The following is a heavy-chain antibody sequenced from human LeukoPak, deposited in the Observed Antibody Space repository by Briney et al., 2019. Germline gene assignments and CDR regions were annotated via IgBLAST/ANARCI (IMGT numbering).Heavy chain of an antibody. CDR2: INDYTGDT. CDR3: ARGRIAKIVVVHSFPYGMGV. D-gene: IGHD3-22*01. CDR1: GGSFTDYF. Sequence: SETLSLTCTVSGGSFTDYFWTWIRHSPGKGLEWIGEINDYTGDTNYNPSLNSRVSISLEKSKNQFSLELRSVTAADTAVYYCARGRIAKIVVVHSFPYGMGVWGQGTTVTVSS. V-gene: IGHV4-34*01. J-gene: IGHJ6*02.